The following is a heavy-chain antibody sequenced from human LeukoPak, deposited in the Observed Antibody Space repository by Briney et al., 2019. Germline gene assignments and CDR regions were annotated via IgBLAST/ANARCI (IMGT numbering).Heavy chain of an antibody. Sequence: SETLSLTCAVYGGSFSGYYWSWIRQPPGKGLEWIGEINHSGSTNYNPSLKSRVTISVDTSKNQFSLKLSSVTAADTAVYYCARVEMATITDDFINWFDPWGQGTLVTVSS. V-gene: IGHV4-34*01. CDR2: INHSGST. CDR3: ARVEMATITDDFINWFDP. CDR1: GGSFSGYY. J-gene: IGHJ5*02. D-gene: IGHD5-24*01.